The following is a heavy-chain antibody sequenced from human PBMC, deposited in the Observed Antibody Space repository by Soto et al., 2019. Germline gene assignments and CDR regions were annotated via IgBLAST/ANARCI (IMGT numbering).Heavy chain of an antibody. D-gene: IGHD3-3*01. CDR2: MNPNSGNT. J-gene: IGHJ6*02. CDR1: GYTFTSYD. Sequence: ASVKVSCKASGYTFTSYDINWVRQATGQGLEWMGWMNPNSGNTGYAQKFQGKVTMTRNTSISTAYMELSSLRSEDTAVYYCARGRKRITIFYGMDVWGQGTTVTVSS. V-gene: IGHV1-8*01. CDR3: ARGRKRITIFYGMDV.